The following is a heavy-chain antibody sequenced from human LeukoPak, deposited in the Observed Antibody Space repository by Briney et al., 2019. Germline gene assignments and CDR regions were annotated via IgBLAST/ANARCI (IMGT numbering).Heavy chain of an antibody. CDR3: ARAGGYGLIDY. Sequence: SSDTLSLTCNVCGASMCNYYWVWIRQPPGKGLEWIGSIYHSGTTYRGSTYYNPSLKSRVTISLDTSENQFSLKVGSMTAADTAVYYCARAGGYGLIDYWGQGTMVTVSS. CDR1: GASMCNYY. D-gene: IGHD5-18*01. CDR2: IYHSGTTYRGST. J-gene: IGHJ4*02. V-gene: IGHV4-39*07.